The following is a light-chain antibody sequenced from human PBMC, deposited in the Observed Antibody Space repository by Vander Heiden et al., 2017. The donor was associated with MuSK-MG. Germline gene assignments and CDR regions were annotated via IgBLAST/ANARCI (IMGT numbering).Light chain of an antibody. CDR3: QQYNNWPALT. CDR2: AAS. Sequence: EVVMTQSPATLSVSPGESATLSCRASQSVGGHLAWYQQKPGQAPRLLISAASTRATGIPPRFRGRGYGTEFSLTINGRQPEDCAVYYCQQYNNWPALTFGGGTKVEIK. CDR1: QSVGGH. V-gene: IGKV3-15*01. J-gene: IGKJ4*01.